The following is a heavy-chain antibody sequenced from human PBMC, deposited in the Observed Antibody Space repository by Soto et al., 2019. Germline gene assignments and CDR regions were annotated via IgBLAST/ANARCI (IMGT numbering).Heavy chain of an antibody. D-gene: IGHD3-16*01. CDR3: ARWGTTGGLDV. J-gene: IGHJ4*02. CDR2: TSYDGSNN. V-gene: IGHV3-33*05. CDR1: GFTFRSYV. Sequence: QVHLVESGGGVVQPGTSLRLFCVGSGFTFRSYVIHWVRQAPGKGLEWVALTSYDGSNNFYGDSVKGRFTISRDNSRNTVELQMDSLRLEDTALYYCARWGTTGGLDVWGQGTLVSVSS.